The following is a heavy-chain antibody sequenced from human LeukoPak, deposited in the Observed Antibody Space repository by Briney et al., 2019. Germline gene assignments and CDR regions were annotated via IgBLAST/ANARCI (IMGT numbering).Heavy chain of an antibody. CDR1: GYSFTNYW. D-gene: IGHD3-3*01. CDR2: IYPGDSDT. CDR3: ARRSDFRILEWLTDGDAFDI. Sequence: GASLKISCKGSGYSFTNYWIGWGRRLPGKGLEWMGIIYPGDSDTRYSPSFEGQVTISADKSISTAYLQWSSLKASDTAMYYCARRSDFRILEWLTDGDAFDIWGQGTMVTVSS. V-gene: IGHV5-51*01. J-gene: IGHJ3*02.